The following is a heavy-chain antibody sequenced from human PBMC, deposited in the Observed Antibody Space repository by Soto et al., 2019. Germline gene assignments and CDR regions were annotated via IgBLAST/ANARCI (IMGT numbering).Heavy chain of an antibody. CDR2: ISYIGVST. CDR1: GFTFSTSA. J-gene: IGHJ4*02. Sequence: PGGSLRLSCAASGFTFSTSALSWVRQAPGKGLEWVAIISYIGVSTFHADSVKGRFTISRDDSKDTLYLQMNRLRAEDSAVYYCAKVPYSSGWYVDYWGQGTVVTVSS. CDR3: AKVPYSSGWYVDY. V-gene: IGHV3-23*01. D-gene: IGHD6-19*01.